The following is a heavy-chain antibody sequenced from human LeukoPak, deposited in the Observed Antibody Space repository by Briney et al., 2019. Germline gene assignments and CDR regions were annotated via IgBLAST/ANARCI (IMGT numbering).Heavy chain of an antibody. J-gene: IGHJ4*02. Sequence: SETLSLTCAVYGGPFSGYYWNWIRQPPGKGLEWIGEINHSGSTTYNPSLNSRATISVDTSKNHFSLRLSSVTAADTAVYYCARTARPRWGDGYIFDYWGQGTLVTVSS. CDR3: ARTARPRWGDGYIFDY. V-gene: IGHV4-34*01. CDR1: GGPFSGYY. D-gene: IGHD5-24*01. CDR2: INHSGST.